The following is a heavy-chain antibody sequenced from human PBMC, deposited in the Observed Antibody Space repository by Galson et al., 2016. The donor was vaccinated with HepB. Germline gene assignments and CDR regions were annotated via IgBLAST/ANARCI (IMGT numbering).Heavy chain of an antibody. CDR2: IWYDGSNH. V-gene: IGHV3-33*06. D-gene: IGHD6-19*01. CDR3: AKGRGSGRGCDYFDY. CDR1: GFTFSSYA. J-gene: IGHJ4*02. Sequence: SLRLSCAASGFTFSSYAMHWVRQAPGKGLEWVAVIWYDGSNHYYADSVRGRFTISRDNSKSTLYLQMNSLRAEDTAIYYCAKGRGSGRGCDYFDYWGQGTLVTGSS.